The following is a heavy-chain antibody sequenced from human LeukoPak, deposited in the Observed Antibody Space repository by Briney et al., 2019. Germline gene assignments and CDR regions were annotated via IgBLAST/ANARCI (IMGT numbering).Heavy chain of an antibody. CDR3: ASRRIAAAYTIDY. CDR1: GGSFSGYY. J-gene: IGHJ4*02. CDR2: INHSGST. Sequence: SETLSLTCAVYGGSFSGYYWSWIRQPPGKGLEWIGEINHSGSTNYNPSLKSRVTISVDTSKNQFSLKLSSVTAADTAVYYCASRRIAAAYTIDYWGQGTLVTVSS. V-gene: IGHV4-34*01. D-gene: IGHD6-13*01.